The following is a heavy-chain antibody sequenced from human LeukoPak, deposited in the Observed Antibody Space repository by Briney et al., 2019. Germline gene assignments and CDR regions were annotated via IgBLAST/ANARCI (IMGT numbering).Heavy chain of an antibody. CDR2: IIPIFGTA. Sequence: ASVKVSCKASGGTFSSYAISWVRQAPGQGLEWMGGIIPIFGTANYAQKFQGRVTITADESTSTAYMELSSLRSEDTAVYYCARAPSGFTYGPGDYWGQGTLVTVSS. D-gene: IGHD5-18*01. CDR3: ARAPSGFTYGPGDY. V-gene: IGHV1-69*13. CDR1: GGTFSSYA. J-gene: IGHJ4*02.